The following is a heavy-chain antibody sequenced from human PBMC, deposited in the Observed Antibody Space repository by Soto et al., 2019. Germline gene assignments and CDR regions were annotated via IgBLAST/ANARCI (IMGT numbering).Heavy chain of an antibody. J-gene: IGHJ4*02. V-gene: IGHV4-31*03. CDR1: GDSISSGGYF. CDR3: ARGGPPDY. CDR2: IYYSGRA. Sequence: SETLSLTCTVSGDSISSGGYFWSWIRQHPGEGLDWVGYIYYSGRAYYKPSLKSRLTISVDASRNQFFLKLTSVTAADTAVYFCARGGPPDYWGQGTLVTVSS.